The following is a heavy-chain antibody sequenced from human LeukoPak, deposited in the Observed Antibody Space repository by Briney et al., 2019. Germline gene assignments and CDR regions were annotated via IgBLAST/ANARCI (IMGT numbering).Heavy chain of an antibody. CDR2: ISISGGST. J-gene: IGHJ4*02. D-gene: IGHD3-22*01. V-gene: IGHV3-23*01. CDR1: GFTFSSYA. Sequence: GASLRLSCAASGFTFSSYAMSWVRQAPGKGLEWVSGISISGGSTSYADSVKGRFTISRDNPRNTLYMEANSLRAGGTALYYWAIMHPYHDGCCYWVQWGQGALVTVSS. CDR3: AIMHPYHDGCCYWVQ.